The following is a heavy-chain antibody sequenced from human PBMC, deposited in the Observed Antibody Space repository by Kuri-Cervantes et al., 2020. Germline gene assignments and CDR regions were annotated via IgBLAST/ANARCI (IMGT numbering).Heavy chain of an antibody. J-gene: IGHJ3*02. V-gene: IGHV4-34*01. CDR1: GGSFSGYY. CDR3: ARHRLTTVYDAFDI. CDR2: INHSGST. Sequence: SETLSLTCAVYGGSFSGYYWSWIRQPPGKGLEWIGEINHSGSTNYNPSLKGRVTISVDASKNQISLKLSSVTAADTAVYYCARHRLTTVYDAFDIWGRGTMVTVSS. D-gene: IGHD4-11*01.